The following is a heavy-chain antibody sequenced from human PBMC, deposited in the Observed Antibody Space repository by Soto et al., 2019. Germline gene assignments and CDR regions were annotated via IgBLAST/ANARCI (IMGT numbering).Heavy chain of an antibody. CDR1: GFTFSNSW. V-gene: IGHV3-15*01. D-gene: IGHD1-20*01. CDR3: ATKRPGITIIASGS. CDR2: IKSKTDGGTT. J-gene: IGHJ4*02. Sequence: GWSLRLSCAASGFTFSNSWMSWVRQAPGKGLEWVGRIKSKTDGGTTDYAAAVEGRFTISREDSKNTVYLQMDSLKTEDKAVYYCATKRPGITIIASGSWGQATLVT.